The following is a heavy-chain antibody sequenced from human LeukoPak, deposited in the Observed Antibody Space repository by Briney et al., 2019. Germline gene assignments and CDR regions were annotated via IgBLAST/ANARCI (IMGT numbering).Heavy chain of an antibody. CDR2: INPSGGST. CDR1: GYTFTTLY. J-gene: IGHJ3*02. CDR3: ARGGIVPTGILSGDWQKYDPYDI. Sequence: ASVKVSCRASGYTFTTLYMHWVRQAPGQGLEWVGIINPSGGSTSYAQKFQSRVSMTRDMSTSTVYMELSSLRSEDTAVYYCARGGIVPTGILSGDWQKYDPYDIWGQGTMVTVSS. V-gene: IGHV1-46*01. D-gene: IGHD2-2*01.